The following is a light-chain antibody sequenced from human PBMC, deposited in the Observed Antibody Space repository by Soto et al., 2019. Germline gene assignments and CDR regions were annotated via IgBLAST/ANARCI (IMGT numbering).Light chain of an antibody. CDR2: LTS. J-gene: IGKJ1*01. CDR3: QQAKSFPWT. CDR1: QGISNY. V-gene: IGKV1-12*01. Sequence: DIQMTQSPSSVSSSVVDRVTSTCLASQGISNYLAWYQQKPGKAPKLLIYLTSSLQSGVPSRFSGSGSGTDFTLIISSLQPEDFATYYCQQAKSFPWTLGQGTKVDI.